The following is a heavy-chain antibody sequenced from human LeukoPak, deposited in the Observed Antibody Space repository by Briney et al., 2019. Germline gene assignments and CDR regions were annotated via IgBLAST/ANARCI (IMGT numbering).Heavy chain of an antibody. V-gene: IGHV1-18*01. D-gene: IGHD3-22*01. CDR3: ARDPYYYDSSGYYD. CDR2: ISAYNGNT. Sequence: ASVKVSCKASGYTFTSYSISWVRQAPGQGLEWMGWISAYNGNTNYAQKLQGRVTMTTDTSTSTAYMELRSLRSDDTAVYYCARDPYYYDSSGYYDWGQGTLVTVSS. CDR1: GYTFTSYS. J-gene: IGHJ4*02.